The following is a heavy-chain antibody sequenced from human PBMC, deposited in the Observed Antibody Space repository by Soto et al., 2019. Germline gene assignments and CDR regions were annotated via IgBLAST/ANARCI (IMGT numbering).Heavy chain of an antibody. CDR3: AHCSTGFSSYPDY. V-gene: IGHV2-5*02. D-gene: IGHD6-19*01. CDR2: IYWDDDK. J-gene: IGHJ4*02. Sequence: QITLKESGPTLVKPTQTLTLICTFSGFSLSTSGVGVGWIRQPPGKALEWLALIYWDDDKRYSSSLKSRLTXTXDXXKNHVVLTMTNIDPVDTATYYCAHCSTGFSSYPDYWGQGTLVTVSS. CDR1: GFSLSTSGVG.